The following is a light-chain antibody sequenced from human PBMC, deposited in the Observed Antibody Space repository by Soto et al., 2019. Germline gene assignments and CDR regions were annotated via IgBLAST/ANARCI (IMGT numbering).Light chain of an antibody. Sequence: QSALTQPRSVSGSPGQSVTISCTGTSSDVGGYNYVSWYQQHPGKAPKLMIYDVSKRPSGVPDRFSGSKSGNTASLTISGLQAEDEADHYCCSYAGNNYVFGTGTKVTVL. CDR3: CSYAGNNYV. V-gene: IGLV2-11*01. CDR2: DVS. J-gene: IGLJ1*01. CDR1: SSDVGGYNY.